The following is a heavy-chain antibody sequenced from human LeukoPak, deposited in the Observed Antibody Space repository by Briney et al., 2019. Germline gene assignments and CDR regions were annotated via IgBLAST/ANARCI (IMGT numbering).Heavy chain of an antibody. CDR2: ISAYNGNT. D-gene: IGHD4-11*01. V-gene: IGHV1-18*01. CDR1: GYTFTSYG. Sequence: ASVKVSCKASGYTFTSYGISWVRQTPGQGLEWMGWISAYNGNTNYAQKLQGRVTMTTDTSTSTAYMELRSLRSDDTAVYYCARDPRWATVTTFFDYWGQGPLVTVSS. CDR3: ARDPRWATVTTFFDY. J-gene: IGHJ4*02.